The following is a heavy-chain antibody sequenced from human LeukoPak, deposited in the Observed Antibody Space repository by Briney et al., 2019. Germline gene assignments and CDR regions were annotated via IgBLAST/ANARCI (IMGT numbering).Heavy chain of an antibody. D-gene: IGHD5-18*01. J-gene: IGHJ5*02. V-gene: IGHV4-61*02. CDR1: GGSISSGSYY. CDR3: ARVVTGGANWFDP. Sequence: SQTLSLTCTVSGGSISSGSYYWSWIRQPAGKGLEWIGRTYTSGSTNYNPSLKSRVTISVDTSKNQFSLKLSSVTAADTALYYCARVVTGGANWFDPWGQGTLVTVSS. CDR2: TYTSGST.